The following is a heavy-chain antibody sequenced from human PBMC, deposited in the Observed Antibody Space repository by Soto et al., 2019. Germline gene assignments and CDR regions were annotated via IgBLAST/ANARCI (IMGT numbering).Heavy chain of an antibody. CDR1: GYGFTSYW. D-gene: IGHD3-22*01. J-gene: IGHJ6*02. CDR2: IYPGDSDT. Sequence: GESLKISCKGSGYGFTSYWIGWVRQMPGKGLEWIGIIYPGDSDTRYSPSFQGQVTISADKSISTAYLQWSSLKASDTAMYYCARLSLDYYYDSSGYYQHYYGMDVWGQGTTVTVSS. CDR3: ARLSLDYYYDSSGYYQHYYGMDV. V-gene: IGHV5-51*01.